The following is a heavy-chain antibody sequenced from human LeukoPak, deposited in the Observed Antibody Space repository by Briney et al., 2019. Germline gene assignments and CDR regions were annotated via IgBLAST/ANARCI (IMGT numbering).Heavy chain of an antibody. CDR1: GFTFSSYG. V-gene: IGHV3-30*18. CDR3: AKRARDISGWYNWFDS. Sequence: GGSLRLSCAASGFTFSSYGMHWVRQAPAKGLEWVTFISNDGSEKYYADSVKGRFTISRDNSKNTLYLQMNSLRTEDTAMYYCAKRARDISGWYNWFDSWGQGTLVSVSS. J-gene: IGHJ5*01. CDR2: ISNDGSEK. D-gene: IGHD6-19*01.